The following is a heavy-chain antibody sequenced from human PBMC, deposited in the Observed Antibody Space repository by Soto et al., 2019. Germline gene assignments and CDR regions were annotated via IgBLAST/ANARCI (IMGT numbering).Heavy chain of an antibody. J-gene: IGHJ4*02. Sequence: GGSLRLSCVASGCTFSSYGMSWVRQAPGQGLEWVSTIRGNGANRYYADSVKGRFTISRDNSKSTLYLQLDSLRADDTAVYYCAKARPLYYYDSGGYPFHYWGQGTRVTVSS. V-gene: IGHV3-23*01. CDR3: AKARPLYYYDSGGYPFHY. D-gene: IGHD3-22*01. CDR2: IRGNGANR. CDR1: GCTFSSYG.